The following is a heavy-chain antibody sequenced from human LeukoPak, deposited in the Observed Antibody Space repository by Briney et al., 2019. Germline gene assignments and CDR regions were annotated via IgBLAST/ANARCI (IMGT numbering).Heavy chain of an antibody. Sequence: ASVKVSCKASGYTFTGYYMHWVRQAPGQGLEWMGRINPNSGGTNYAQKFQGRVTMTRVTSISTAYMELSRLRSDDTAVYYCARGGRDPYSSGPGDYYYGMDVWGQGTTVTVSS. CDR3: ARGGRDPYSSGPGDYYYGMDV. V-gene: IGHV1-2*06. CDR1: GYTFTGYY. D-gene: IGHD6-19*01. CDR2: INPNSGGT. J-gene: IGHJ6*02.